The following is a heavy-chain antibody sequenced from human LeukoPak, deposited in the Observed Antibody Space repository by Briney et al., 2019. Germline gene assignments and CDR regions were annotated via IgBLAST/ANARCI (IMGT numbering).Heavy chain of an antibody. J-gene: IGHJ4*02. Sequence: SVKVSCKASGGTFSSYAISWVRQAPGQGLEWMGGIIPIFGTANYAQKFQGRVTITADESTSTAYMELNSLTSEDTAVYYCARDRMEMVGDDYGDYGIGYWGQGTLVTVSS. D-gene: IGHD4-17*01. CDR2: IIPIFGTA. CDR3: ARDRMEMVGDDYGDYGIGY. V-gene: IGHV1-69*13. CDR1: GGTFSSYA.